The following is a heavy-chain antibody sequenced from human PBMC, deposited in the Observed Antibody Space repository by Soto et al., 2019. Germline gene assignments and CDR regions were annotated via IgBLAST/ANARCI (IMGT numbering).Heavy chain of an antibody. CDR1: GGSISSGGYY. V-gene: IGHV4-31*03. J-gene: IGHJ6*02. CDR2: IYYSGST. Sequence: QVQLQESGPGLVKPSQTLSLTCTVSGGSISSGGYYWSWIRQHPGKGLEWIGYIYYSGSTYYNPSLKSRVTISVDTSKNQFSLKLSSVTAADTAVYYCARDHIAAAGSLYYYYAMDVWGQGTTVTVSS. CDR3: ARDHIAAAGSLYYYYAMDV. D-gene: IGHD6-13*01.